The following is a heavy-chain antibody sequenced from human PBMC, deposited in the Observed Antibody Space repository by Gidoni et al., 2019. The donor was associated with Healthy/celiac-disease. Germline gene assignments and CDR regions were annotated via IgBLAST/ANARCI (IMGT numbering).Heavy chain of an antibody. J-gene: IGHJ4*02. CDR1: GYSISSGYY. Sequence: QVQLQESGPGLVKPSETLSLTCTVSGYSISSGYYWGWIRQPPGKGLEWIGSIYHSGSTYYNPSLKSRVTISVDTSKNQFSLKLSSVTAADTAVYYCARVLQAGAYCGGDCLEDLDYWGQGTLVTVSS. V-gene: IGHV4-38-2*02. D-gene: IGHD2-21*02. CDR3: ARVLQAGAYCGGDCLEDLDY. CDR2: IYHSGST.